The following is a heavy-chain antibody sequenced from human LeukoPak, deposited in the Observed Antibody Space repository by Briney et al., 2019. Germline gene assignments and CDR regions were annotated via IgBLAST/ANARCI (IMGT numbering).Heavy chain of an antibody. J-gene: IGHJ4*02. CDR3: ARIVPYYYDSSGYYSQGYFDY. V-gene: IGHV4-39*07. D-gene: IGHD3-22*01. CDR2: IYHSGST. CDR1: GGSISSSNYY. Sequence: SETLSLTCTVSGGSISSSNYYWGWIRQPPGKGLEWIGSIYHSGSTYYNPSLKSRVTISVDSSKNQFSLKLSSVTAADTAVYYCARIVPYYYDSSGYYSQGYFDYWGQGTLVTVSS.